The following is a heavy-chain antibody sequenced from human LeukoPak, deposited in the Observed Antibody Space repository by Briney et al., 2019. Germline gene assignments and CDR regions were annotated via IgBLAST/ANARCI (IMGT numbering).Heavy chain of an antibody. CDR3: AGGNIAARPRHAFDI. CDR1: GGSISSGGYY. Sequence: PSETLSLTCTVSGGSISSGGYYWSWIRQHPGKGLEWIGYIYYSGSTYYNPSLKSRVTISVDTSKNQFSLKLSSVTAADTAVYYCAGGNIAARPRHAFDIWGQGTMVTVSS. J-gene: IGHJ3*02. V-gene: IGHV4-31*03. D-gene: IGHD6-6*01. CDR2: IYYSGST.